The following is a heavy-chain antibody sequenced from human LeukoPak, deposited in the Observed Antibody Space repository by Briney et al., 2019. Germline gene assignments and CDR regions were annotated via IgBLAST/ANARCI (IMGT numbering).Heavy chain of an antibody. V-gene: IGHV3-23*01. CDR2: ISGSGGST. J-gene: IGHJ3*02. Sequence: GGSLRLSCAASGFTVSSNYMSWVRQAPGKGLEWVSAISGSGGSTYYADSVKGRFTISRDNSKNTLYLQMNSLRAEDTAVYYCATRLAYDAFDIWGQGTMVTVSS. CDR1: GFTVSSNY. CDR3: ATRLAYDAFDI. D-gene: IGHD6-19*01.